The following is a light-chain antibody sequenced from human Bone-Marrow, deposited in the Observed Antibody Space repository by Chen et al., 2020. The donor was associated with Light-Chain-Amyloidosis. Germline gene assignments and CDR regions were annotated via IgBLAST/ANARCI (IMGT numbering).Light chain of an antibody. J-gene: IGLJ2*01. Sequence: SYELTQPPSVSVSPGQTARITCSGDDLPRKYAYWYQQKPGQAPALVIHGDTDRPSGISERFSGSSSGTTATLTISGVQEEDEADYHCQSADSSGTYEVIFGGGTKLSVL. V-gene: IGLV3-25*03. CDR3: QSADSSGTYEVI. CDR2: GDT. CDR1: DLPRKY.